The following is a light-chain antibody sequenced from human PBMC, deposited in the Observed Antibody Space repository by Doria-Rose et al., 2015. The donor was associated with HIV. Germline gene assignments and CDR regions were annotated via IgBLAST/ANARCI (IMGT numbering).Light chain of an antibody. Sequence: DIQMTQSPESLGMSLSGRATLNCKYNQSLLYTSKNYLAWYQQKPGQPPKLLIYWASTRQSGVPARFSGSGSGTDFTLTISSLEAEDVAVYYCQQYYDTPSFGPGTTVDIK. V-gene: IGKV4-1*01. CDR3: QQYYDTPS. J-gene: IGKJ3*01. CDR2: WAS. CDR1: QSLLYTSKNY.